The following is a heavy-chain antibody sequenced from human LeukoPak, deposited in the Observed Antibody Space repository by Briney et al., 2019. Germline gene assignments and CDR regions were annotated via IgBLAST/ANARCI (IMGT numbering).Heavy chain of an antibody. CDR2: ISSSSSYI. Sequence: PGGSLRLSCAASGFTFSSYNMNWVRQAPGKGLEWVSSISSSSSYIYYADSVKGRFTISRDNAKNSLYLQMNSLRAEDTAVYYCARRGGSGYYDAFDMWGQGTMVTVSP. D-gene: IGHD3-22*01. CDR3: ARRGGSGYYDAFDM. J-gene: IGHJ3*02. CDR1: GFTFSSYN. V-gene: IGHV3-21*01.